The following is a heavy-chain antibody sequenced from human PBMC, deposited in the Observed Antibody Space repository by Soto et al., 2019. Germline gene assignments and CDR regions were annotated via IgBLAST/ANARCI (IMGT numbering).Heavy chain of an antibody. CDR3: ARPRFRGMDV. CDR2: IKEDGSEK. J-gene: IGHJ6*02. D-gene: IGHD3-10*01. V-gene: IGHV3-7*03. Sequence: EVQLVESGGGLVQPGGSLRLSCVGSGFRISNYFMSWVRQAPGKGLEWVANIKEDGSEKYYVESVKGRFTISRDNAKNSLYLQVNSLRDEDTPVYYCARPRFRGMDVWGQGTTVTVSS. CDR1: GFRISNYF.